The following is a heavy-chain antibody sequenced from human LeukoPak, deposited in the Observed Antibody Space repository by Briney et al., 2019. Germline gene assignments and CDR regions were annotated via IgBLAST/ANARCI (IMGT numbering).Heavy chain of an antibody. D-gene: IGHD6-13*01. J-gene: IGHJ6*03. Sequence: GGSLRLSCTASGFTFSSYSMDWVRQAPGKGLEWVSYISSSISTIYYADSVKGRFTISRDNAKNSLYLQMNSLRAEDTAVYYCARDVGGSSWSYYYYYMDVWGKGTTVTVSS. CDR3: ARDVGGSSWSYYYYYMDV. CDR2: ISSSISTI. V-gene: IGHV3-48*04. CDR1: GFTFSSYS.